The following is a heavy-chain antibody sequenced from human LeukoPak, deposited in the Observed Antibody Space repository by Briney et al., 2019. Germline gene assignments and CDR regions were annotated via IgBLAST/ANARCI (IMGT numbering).Heavy chain of an antibody. Sequence: SETLSLTCTVSGGSISSSSYYWGWIRQPPGKGPEWIGTIYYTGSTYYNPSLKSRVTISVDTSMNQFSVKLNSVTAADTAVYYCAREHEDCSSTSCYALSAFDIWGQGTMVTVSS. J-gene: IGHJ3*02. V-gene: IGHV4-39*02. CDR2: IYYTGST. CDR3: AREHEDCSSTSCYALSAFDI. CDR1: GGSISSSSYY. D-gene: IGHD2-2*01.